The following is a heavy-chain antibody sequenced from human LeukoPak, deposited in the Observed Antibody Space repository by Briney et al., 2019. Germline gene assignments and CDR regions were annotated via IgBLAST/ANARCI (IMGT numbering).Heavy chain of an antibody. CDR2: ISYDGSNK. CDR1: GFTLSNFG. CDR3: ARDKNVDYVLDY. Sequence: GGSLRLSCAVSGFTLSNFGMHWVRQAPGKGLEWVAVISYDGSNKYYADSVKGRFTISRDNSKNTLYLQMNSLRAEDTAVYYCARDKNVDYVLDYWGQGTLVTVSS. D-gene: IGHD4-17*01. V-gene: IGHV3-30*19. J-gene: IGHJ4*02.